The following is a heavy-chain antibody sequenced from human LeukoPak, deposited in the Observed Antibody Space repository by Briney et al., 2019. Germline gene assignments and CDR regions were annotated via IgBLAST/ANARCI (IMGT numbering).Heavy chain of an antibody. CDR3: TRDRALNIRAYDI. J-gene: IGHJ3*02. V-gene: IGHV3-21*01. CDR2: ICNSGSFI. Sequence: PRGSLRLSCAASGFTFSVDNMNWVRQAPGEGLGWGSFICNSGSFIKYADSVKGRFTISRDNAKNSLYLQMNSLRAEDTAMYYCTRDRALNIRAYDIWGQGTLVTVSS. CDR1: GFTFSVDN. D-gene: IGHD3-10*01.